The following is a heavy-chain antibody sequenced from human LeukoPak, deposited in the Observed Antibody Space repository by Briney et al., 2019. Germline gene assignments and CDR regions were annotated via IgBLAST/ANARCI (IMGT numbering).Heavy chain of an antibody. V-gene: IGHV4-39*07. CDR3: ARDWGLSF. CDR2: IYYSGST. J-gene: IGHJ4*02. D-gene: IGHD3-16*01. Sequence: SETLSLTCTVSGGSISSSSYYWGWIRQPPGKGLEWIGSIYYSGSTYYNPSLKSRVTISVDTSKNQFSLKLNSVTAADTAVYYCARDWGLSFWGQGTLVTVSS. CDR1: GGSISSSSYY.